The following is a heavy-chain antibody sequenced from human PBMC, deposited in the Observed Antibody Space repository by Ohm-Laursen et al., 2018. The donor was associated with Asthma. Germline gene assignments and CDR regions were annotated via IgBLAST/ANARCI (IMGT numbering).Heavy chain of an antibody. J-gene: IGHJ4*02. CDR1: GLTFSSYA. V-gene: IGHV3-74*01. CDR2: IFPHGRHT. D-gene: IGHD5-24*01. Sequence: SLRLSCAASGLTFSSYAMHWVRQGPGEGLVWISHIFPHGRHTNYADSVKGRFTISRDDAQNTLYLQMNSLRADDTAVYYCARGSLEGLQWGQGTLVTVSS. CDR3: ARGSLEGLQ.